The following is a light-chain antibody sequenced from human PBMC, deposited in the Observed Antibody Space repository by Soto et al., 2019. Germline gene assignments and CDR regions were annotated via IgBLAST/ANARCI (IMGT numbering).Light chain of an antibody. Sequence: DLQMTQSPSTLSASVGDRVTITCRASQSISSWLAWYQQKPGKAPKLLIYKASSLESGVPSRFSGSGSGTEFTLTISSPQPDDFATYYCQQYNSFSWTFGQGTKVEIK. V-gene: IGKV1-5*03. CDR1: QSISSW. CDR3: QQYNSFSWT. J-gene: IGKJ1*01. CDR2: KAS.